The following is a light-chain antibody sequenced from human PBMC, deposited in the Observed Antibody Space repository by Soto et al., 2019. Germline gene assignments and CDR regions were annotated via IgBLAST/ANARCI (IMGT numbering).Light chain of an antibody. J-gene: IGLJ2*01. CDR1: GSNVGSYNL. CDR2: DGT. CDR3: CSYASSGTYVV. V-gene: IGLV2-23*01. Sequence: QSALTPPASVSGSPRQSITISCTGPGSNVGSYNLVSWYQQHPGKAPTLMIYDGTKRPSGVSNRFSGSRSGNMASLTISGLQAEDEADYYCCSYASSGTYVVFGGGTK.